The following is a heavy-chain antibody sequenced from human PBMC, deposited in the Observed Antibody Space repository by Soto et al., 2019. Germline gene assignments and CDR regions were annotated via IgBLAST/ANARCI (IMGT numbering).Heavy chain of an antibody. Sequence: PGGSLRLSCAASGFTFSGSAMHWVRQASGNGLEWVGLIRSKANSYATAYAASVKGRFTISRDDSKNTAYLQMNSLKTEDTAVYYCSRQGDGEKSPVGYWGQGTLVTVSS. J-gene: IGHJ4*02. CDR1: GFTFSGSA. CDR3: SRQGDGEKSPVGY. V-gene: IGHV3-73*01. CDR2: IRSKANSYAT.